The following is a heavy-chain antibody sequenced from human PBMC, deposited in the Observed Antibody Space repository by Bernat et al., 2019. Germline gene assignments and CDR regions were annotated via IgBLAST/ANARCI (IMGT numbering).Heavy chain of an antibody. CDR3: AGQGYCSGGSCYGPDY. V-gene: IGHV3-21*01. D-gene: IGHD2-15*01. CDR2: ISRSSSYI. Sequence: EVQLVESGGGLFKPGGSLRLSCAASGFTFSSYSMNWVRQAPGKGLGWVSSISRSSSYIYYADSVKGRFTISRDNAKNSLYLQMNSLRAEDTAVYYCAGQGYCSGGSCYGPDYWGQGTLVTVSS. J-gene: IGHJ4*02. CDR1: GFTFSSYS.